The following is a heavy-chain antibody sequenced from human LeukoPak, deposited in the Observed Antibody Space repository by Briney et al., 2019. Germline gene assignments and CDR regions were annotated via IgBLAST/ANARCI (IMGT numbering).Heavy chain of an antibody. CDR1: GFTFSSYA. D-gene: IGHD3-3*01. V-gene: IGHV3-23*01. J-gene: IGHJ6*02. Sequence: PGGSLRLSCAASGFTFSSYAMSWVCQAPGKGLEWVSAISGSGGSTYYADSVKGRFTISRDNSKNTLYLQMNSLRAEDTAVYYCAKDLTIFGVVTPYGMDVWGQGTTVTDSS. CDR2: ISGSGGST. CDR3: AKDLTIFGVVTPYGMDV.